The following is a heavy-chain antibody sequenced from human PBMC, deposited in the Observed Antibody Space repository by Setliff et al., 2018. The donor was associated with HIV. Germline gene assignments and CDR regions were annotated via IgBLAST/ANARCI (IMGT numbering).Heavy chain of an antibody. CDR3: ARAPPGIQNDAFDV. J-gene: IGHJ3*01. CDR1: GGSIRSGSYY. Sequence: LSETLSLTCTVSGGSIRSGSYYWTWIRQPAGKGPEWIGHIYTNGYTNYNPSLKSRVTISVDTSRDQFSLQLTSVTAADTAVYYCARAPPGIQNDAFDVWGQGTMVTVSS. CDR2: IYTNGYT. V-gene: IGHV4-61*09.